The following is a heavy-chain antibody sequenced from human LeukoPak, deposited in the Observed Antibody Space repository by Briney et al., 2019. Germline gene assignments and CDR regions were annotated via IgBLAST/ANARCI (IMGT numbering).Heavy chain of an antibody. CDR2: INPSSGGT. CDR1: GYTFTDYY. Sequence: ASVKVSCKASGYTFTDYYIHWVRQAPGQGLEGMGWINPSSGGTNYAQKFQGRVTMTRDTSISTAYMEVSSLRSDDAAVYYCARPVPTRNGYWGQGTLVTVSS. J-gene: IGHJ4*02. V-gene: IGHV1-2*02. D-gene: IGHD4-17*01. CDR3: ARPVPTRNGY.